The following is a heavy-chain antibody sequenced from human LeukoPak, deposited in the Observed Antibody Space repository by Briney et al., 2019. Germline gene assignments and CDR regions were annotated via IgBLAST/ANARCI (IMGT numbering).Heavy chain of an antibody. V-gene: IGHV4-59*01. CDR2: IYYSGST. D-gene: IGHD3-10*01. CDR3: ASSDYYGSGSYYMFDY. CDR1: GGSISSYY. J-gene: IGHJ4*02. Sequence: PSESLSLTCTVSGGSISSYYWSRIRQPPGKGLEWVGYIYYSGSTNYNPSLKSRVTISVDTSKNQFSLKLSSVTAADTAVYYCASSDYYGSGSYYMFDYWGQGTLVTVSS.